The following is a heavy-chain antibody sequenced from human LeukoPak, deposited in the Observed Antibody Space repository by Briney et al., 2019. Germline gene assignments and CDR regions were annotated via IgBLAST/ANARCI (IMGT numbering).Heavy chain of an antibody. CDR1: GGSISSYY. CDR3: ARTAPGYYGMDV. J-gene: IGHJ6*04. Sequence: PSETLSLTCTVSGGSISSYYWSWIRQPPGKGLEWIGYIYYSGSTNYNPSLKSRVTISVDTSKNQFSLELSSVTAADTAVYYCARTAPGYYGMDVWGKGTTVTVSS. CDR2: IYYSGST. D-gene: IGHD3-10*01. V-gene: IGHV4-59*01.